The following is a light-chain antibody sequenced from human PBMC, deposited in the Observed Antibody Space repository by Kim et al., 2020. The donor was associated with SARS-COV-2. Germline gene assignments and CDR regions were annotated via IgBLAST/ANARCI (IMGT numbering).Light chain of an antibody. CDR3: GTWDSSLSGVV. CDR2: DND. Sequence: GQKVTISCSGSSSNIGNNYVSWYQQLPGTAPKLLIYDNDKRPSGIPDRVSGSKSGTSATLGITGLQTGDEADYYCGTWDSSLSGVVFGGGTQLTVL. J-gene: IGLJ2*01. V-gene: IGLV1-51*01. CDR1: SSNIGNNY.